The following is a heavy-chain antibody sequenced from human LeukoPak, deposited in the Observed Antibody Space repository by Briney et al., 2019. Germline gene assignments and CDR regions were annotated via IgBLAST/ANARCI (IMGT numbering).Heavy chain of an antibody. V-gene: IGHV3-23*01. Sequence: GGSLRLSCAVSGITLSNYGMSWVRQAPGKGLEWVAGMSDSGGTTKYADSVKGRFTISRDNPKNTLYLQMNNLRAEDTAVYYCAKDYGKRIVVVRGGSDAFDIWGQGTMVTVSS. CDR3: AKDYGKRIVVVRGGSDAFDI. CDR1: GITLSNYG. J-gene: IGHJ3*02. D-gene: IGHD3-22*01. CDR2: MSDSGGTT.